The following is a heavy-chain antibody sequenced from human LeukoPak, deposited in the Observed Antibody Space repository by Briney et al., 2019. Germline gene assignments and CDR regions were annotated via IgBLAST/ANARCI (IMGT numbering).Heavy chain of an antibody. Sequence: GGSLRLSCAASGFIFSDYAMSWVRQAPGKGLEWVAVVSGPGHDTYYADSVKGRFTISRDNSKNTLYLQMNSSRAEDTAVYYCAKDQFPRNGVYDAIDVWGQGKMVTVSS. V-gene: IGHV3-23*01. J-gene: IGHJ3*01. CDR1: GFIFSDYA. D-gene: IGHD2-8*01. CDR2: VSGPGHDT. CDR3: AKDQFPRNGVYDAIDV.